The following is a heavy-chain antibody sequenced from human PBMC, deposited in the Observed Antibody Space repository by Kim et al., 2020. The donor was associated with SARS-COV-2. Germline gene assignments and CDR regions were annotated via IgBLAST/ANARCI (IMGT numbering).Heavy chain of an antibody. D-gene: IGHD3-10*01. V-gene: IGHV4-34*01. CDR3: ARCGYYYGSGSYCPYYYYSGMDI. CDR1: GGSFSGYY. CDR2: INHSGST. J-gene: IGHJ6*02. Sequence: SETLSLTCAVYGGSFSGYYWSWIRQPPGKGLEWIGEINHSGSTNYNPSLKSRVAISVDTSKNQFSLMLSSVTAADTAVYYCARCGYYYGSGSYCPYYYYSGMDIWGQGTAVTVSS.